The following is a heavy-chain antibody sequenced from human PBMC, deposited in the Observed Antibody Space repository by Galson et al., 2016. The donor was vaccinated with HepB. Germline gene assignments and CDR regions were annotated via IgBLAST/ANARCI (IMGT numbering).Heavy chain of an antibody. CDR3: AKDSVDVWSAYGV. CDR1: GFTFSSSA. Sequence: SLRLSCAGSGFTFSSSAMSWARQAPGKGLEWVSGISGGGGPTYYADSVKARFIISRDNSKNTLYLQMNGLRAEDTALYYCAKDSVDVWSAYGVWGQGTSVTVTS. J-gene: IGHJ6*02. CDR2: ISGGGGPT. D-gene: IGHD3-3*01. V-gene: IGHV3-23*01.